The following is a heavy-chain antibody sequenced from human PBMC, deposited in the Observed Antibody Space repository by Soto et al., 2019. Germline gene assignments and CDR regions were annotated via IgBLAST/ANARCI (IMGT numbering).Heavy chain of an antibody. CDR3: ARRLDVGADDAFDA. D-gene: IGHD2-2*03. J-gene: IGHJ3*01. CDR1: GGTFSTYT. Sequence: QVQLVQSGAEVRKPGSSVKVSCKASGGTFSTYTIYWVRQATGQGLEWVGRIIPIFGTTKYAQNFQGRVTITAEESTSAAYLELSRVAWEETAVYYSARRLDVGADDAFDAGGEGT. V-gene: IGHV1-69*18. CDR2: IIPIFGTT.